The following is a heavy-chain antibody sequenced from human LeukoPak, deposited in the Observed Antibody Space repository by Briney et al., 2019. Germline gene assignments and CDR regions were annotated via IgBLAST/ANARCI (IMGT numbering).Heavy chain of an antibody. V-gene: IGHV4-38-2*02. CDR2: IYHSGST. D-gene: IGHD6-6*01. CDR1: GYSISSGYY. CDR3: ARDLIAARLGWFDP. Sequence: SETLSLTCTVPGYSISSGYYWGWIRQPPGKGLEWIGSIYHSGSTYYNPSLKSRLTISVDTSKNQFSLKLSSVTAADTAVYYCARDLIAARLGWFDPWGQGTLVTVSS. J-gene: IGHJ5*02.